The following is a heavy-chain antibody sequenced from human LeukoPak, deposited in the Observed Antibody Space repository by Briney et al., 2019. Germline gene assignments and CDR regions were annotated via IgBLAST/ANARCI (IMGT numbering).Heavy chain of an antibody. D-gene: IGHD6-13*01. J-gene: IGHJ6*02. Sequence: GGSLRLSCAASGFTFNNYAMSWVRQAPGKGLEWVSAISGSGGATYYADSVKGRFTISRDNSKNTLFLHMNSLRVEDPAVYYCAKAPAAATKYYYGMDVWGQGTTVTVSS. V-gene: IGHV3-23*01. CDR2: ISGSGGAT. CDR3: AKAPAAATKYYYGMDV. CDR1: GFTFNNYA.